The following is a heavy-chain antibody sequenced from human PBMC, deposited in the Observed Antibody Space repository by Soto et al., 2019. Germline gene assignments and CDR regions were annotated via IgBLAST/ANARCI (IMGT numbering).Heavy chain of an antibody. J-gene: IGHJ5*02. V-gene: IGHV3-33*01. CDR2: IWYDGSNK. Sequence: GGSLRLSCAASGFTFSSYGMHWVRQAPGKGLEWVAVIWYDGSNKYYADSVKGRFTISRDNSKNTLYLQMNSLRAEDTAVYYCAREGSNSSGWPYNWFDPWGQGTLVTVSS. CDR1: GFTFSSYG. CDR3: AREGSNSSGWPYNWFDP. D-gene: IGHD6-19*01.